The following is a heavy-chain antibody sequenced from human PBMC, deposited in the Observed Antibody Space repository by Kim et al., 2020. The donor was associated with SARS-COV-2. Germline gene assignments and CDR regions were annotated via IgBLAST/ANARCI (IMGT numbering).Heavy chain of an antibody. CDR3: AGGQDVDSGRYGGMDV. Sequence: SETLSLTCAVYGGSFNDYYWSWIRQPPGKGLEWIGEINHSGSTNYNPSLKSRVIISVDTSKNQFSLKLSSVTAADTAVYYCAGGQDVDSGRYGGMDVWDQRTTVTVS. J-gene: IGHJ6*02. CDR2: INHSGST. D-gene: IGHD3-10*01. CDR1: GGSFNDYY. V-gene: IGHV4-34*01.